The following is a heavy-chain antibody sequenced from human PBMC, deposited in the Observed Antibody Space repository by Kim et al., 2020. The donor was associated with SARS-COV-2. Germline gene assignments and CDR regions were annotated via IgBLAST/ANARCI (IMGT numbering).Heavy chain of an antibody. Sequence: SVKGRFTSTRDNSKNTLYRQMNSLRAEDTAVYYCAKWGGSLRPPAYYLDYWGQGTLVTVSS. J-gene: IGHJ4*02. V-gene: IGHV3-23*01. D-gene: IGHD1-26*01. CDR3: AKWGGSLRPPAYYLDY.